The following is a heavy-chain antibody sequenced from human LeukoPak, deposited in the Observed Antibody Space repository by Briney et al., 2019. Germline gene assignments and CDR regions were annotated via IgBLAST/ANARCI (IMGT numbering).Heavy chain of an antibody. V-gene: IGHV4-61*02. CDR2: IYTSGST. CDR1: GGSISSGSYY. Sequence: PSETLSLTCTVSGGSISSGSYYWSWIRQPAGKGLEWIGRIYTSGSTNYNPSLKSRVAISVDTSKNQFSLKLSSVTAADTAVYYCARDWWGRLPSNWYFDLWGRGTLVTVSS. D-gene: IGHD2-15*01. CDR3: ARDWWGRLPSNWYFDL. J-gene: IGHJ2*01.